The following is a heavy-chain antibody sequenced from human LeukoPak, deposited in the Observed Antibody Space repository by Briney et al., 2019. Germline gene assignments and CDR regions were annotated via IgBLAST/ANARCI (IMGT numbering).Heavy chain of an antibody. CDR1: GFTFSSYA. Sequence: GGSLRLSCAASGFTFSSYAMHWVRQAPGKGLEWVAVISYDGSNKYYADPVKGRFTISRDNSKNTLYLQMNSLRAEDTAVYYCARGYCSGGSCYSHFDYWGQGTLVTVSS. CDR2: ISYDGSNK. CDR3: ARGYCSGGSCYSHFDY. D-gene: IGHD2-15*01. J-gene: IGHJ4*02. V-gene: IGHV3-30-3*01.